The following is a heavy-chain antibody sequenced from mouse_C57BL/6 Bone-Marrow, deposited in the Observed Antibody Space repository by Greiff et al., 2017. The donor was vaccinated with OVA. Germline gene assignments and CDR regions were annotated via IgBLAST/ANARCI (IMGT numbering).Heavy chain of an antibody. V-gene: IGHV5-15*01. J-gene: IGHJ4*01. CDR3: ARLGITTVVATYYYAMDY. CDR1: GFTFSDYG. CDR2: ISNLAYSI. Sequence: VQLKQSGGGLVQPGGSLKLSCAASGFTFSDYGMAWVRQAPRKGPEWVAFISNLAYSIYYADTVTGRFTISRENAKNTLYLEMSSLRSEDTAMYYCARLGITTVVATYYYAMDYWGQGTSVTVSS. D-gene: IGHD1-1*01.